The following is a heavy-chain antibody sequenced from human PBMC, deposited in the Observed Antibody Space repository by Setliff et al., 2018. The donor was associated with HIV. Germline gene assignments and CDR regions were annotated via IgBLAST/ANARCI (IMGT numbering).Heavy chain of an antibody. CDR1: GGSISSSSYY. CDR3: ARDRRGYYYGSGSCYMDV. J-gene: IGHJ6*03. Sequence: LETLSLTCTVSGGSISSSSYYWGWIRQPPGKGLEWIGSIYYSGSTYYNPSLKSRVTISVDTSKNQFSLKLSSVTAADTAVYYCARDRRGYYYGSGSCYMDVWGTGTTVTVSS. D-gene: IGHD3-10*01. CDR2: IYYSGST. V-gene: IGHV4-39*02.